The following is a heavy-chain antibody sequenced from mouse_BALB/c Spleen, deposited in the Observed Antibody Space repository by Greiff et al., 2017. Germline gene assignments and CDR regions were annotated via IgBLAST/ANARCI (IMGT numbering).Heavy chain of an antibody. CDR1: GFSLTSYG. Sequence: VKVVESGPGLVQPSQSLSITCTVSGFSLTSYGVHWVRQSPGKGLEWLGVIWSGGSTDYNAAFISRLSISKDNSKSQVFFKMNSLQANDTAIYYCARNWGYGSSLDYWGQGTTLTVSS. CDR2: IWSGGST. J-gene: IGHJ2*01. D-gene: IGHD1-1*01. V-gene: IGHV2-2*02. CDR3: ARNWGYGSSLDY.